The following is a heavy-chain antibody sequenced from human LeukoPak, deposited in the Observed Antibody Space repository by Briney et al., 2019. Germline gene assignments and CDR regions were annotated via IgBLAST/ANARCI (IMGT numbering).Heavy chain of an antibody. D-gene: IGHD6-13*01. CDR2: IRYDGSNK. Sequence: GGSLRLSCAASGFTFSSYGMHWVRQAPGKGLEWVAFIRYDGSNKYYADSVKGRFTISRDNSKNTLYLQMNSLRAEDTAVYHCAKKRIAAAGEYYYYYMDVWGKGTTVTVSS. J-gene: IGHJ6*03. CDR1: GFTFSSYG. CDR3: AKKRIAAAGEYYYYYMDV. V-gene: IGHV3-30*02.